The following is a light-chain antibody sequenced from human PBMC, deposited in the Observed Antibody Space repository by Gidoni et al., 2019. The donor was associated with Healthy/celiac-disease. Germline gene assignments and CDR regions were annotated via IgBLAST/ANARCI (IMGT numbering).Light chain of an antibody. Sequence: DIQMTQSPSSLSASVGDRVTITCRASQSIRSYLNWYQQKPGKAPKLLIYAASSLQSGVPSRFSCSGSGTDFTLTISSLQPEDFATYYCQQSYSTPNTFGQGTKLEIK. J-gene: IGKJ2*01. CDR3: QQSYSTPNT. CDR1: QSIRSY. V-gene: IGKV1-39*01. CDR2: AAS.